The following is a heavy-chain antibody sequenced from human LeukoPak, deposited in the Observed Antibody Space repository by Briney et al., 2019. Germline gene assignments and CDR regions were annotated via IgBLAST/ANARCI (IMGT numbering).Heavy chain of an antibody. D-gene: IGHD3-10*01. Sequence: GGSLRLSCAASGFTFSSYTMNWVHQAPGKGLEWVSSISSSSTYIYYADAVEGRFTISRDNAKSSMYLQMNSLRAEDTAVYYCAAALMVRGVIIKDWGQGTLVTVSS. V-gene: IGHV3-21*01. CDR3: AAALMVRGVIIKD. CDR1: GFTFSSYT. J-gene: IGHJ4*02. CDR2: ISSSSTYI.